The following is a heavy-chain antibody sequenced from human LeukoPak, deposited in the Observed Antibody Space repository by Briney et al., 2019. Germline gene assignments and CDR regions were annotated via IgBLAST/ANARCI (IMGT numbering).Heavy chain of an antibody. CDR3: ARRDSSWYQGGYYYYYMDV. Sequence: SETLSLTCTVSGGSISSYYWRCLRQPPGKGLEWIRYIYYSGSTNYNTSLKSRVTISVDTSKNQFSLKLSSVTAADTAVYYCARRDSSWYQGGYYYYYMDVWGKGTTVTVSS. D-gene: IGHD6-13*01. J-gene: IGHJ6*03. CDR2: IYYSGST. V-gene: IGHV4-59*08. CDR1: GGSISSYY.